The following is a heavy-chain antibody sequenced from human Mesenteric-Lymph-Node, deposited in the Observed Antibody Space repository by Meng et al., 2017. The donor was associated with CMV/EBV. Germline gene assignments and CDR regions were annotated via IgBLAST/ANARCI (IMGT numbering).Heavy chain of an antibody. J-gene: IGHJ4*02. CDR3: ARGVDTATVTKGFDY. V-gene: IGHV4-39*07. D-gene: IGHD5-18*01. CDR2: LYYTGST. Sequence: WVRQAPGKGLEWIGSLYYTGSTYYNPALKSRVTIIEDTSRNQFSLTLSSVTAADTAVYYCARGVDTATVTKGFDYWGQGTLVTVSS.